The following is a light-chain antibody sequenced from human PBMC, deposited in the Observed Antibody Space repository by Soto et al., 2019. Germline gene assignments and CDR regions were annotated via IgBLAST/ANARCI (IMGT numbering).Light chain of an antibody. Sequence: DIQMTQSPSSLSAFVGDRVTITCRASQGIRDLLAWYQQKPGKAPKLLIYAASSLQSGVPSRFSGSGSGTDFTLTISSLQPEDFAVYYCQHYNNWPPTFGPGTKVDIK. CDR2: AAS. CDR1: QGIRDL. CDR3: QHYNNWPPT. J-gene: IGKJ3*01. V-gene: IGKV1-12*01.